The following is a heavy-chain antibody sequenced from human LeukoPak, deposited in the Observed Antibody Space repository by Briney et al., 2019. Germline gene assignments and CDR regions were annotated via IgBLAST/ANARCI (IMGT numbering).Heavy chain of an antibody. CDR2: TYPGDSDT. CDR1: GYSFTSYW. D-gene: IGHD6-19*01. CDR3: AKAGSSGWYDFDY. J-gene: IGHJ4*02. Sequence: GESLKISCKGSGYSFTSYWIGWVRQMPGKGLEWTGITYPGDSDTRYSPSFQGQVTISADKSISTAYLQWSSLKASDTAMYYCAKAGSSGWYDFDYWGQGTLVTVSS. V-gene: IGHV5-51*01.